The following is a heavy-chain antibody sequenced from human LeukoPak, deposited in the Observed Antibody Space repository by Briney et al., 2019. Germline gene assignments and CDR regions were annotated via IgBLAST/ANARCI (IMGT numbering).Heavy chain of an antibody. J-gene: IGHJ5*02. CDR1: GGTFSSYA. CDR3: ARGPGYSYGYYHWFDP. Sequence: SVKVSCKASGGTFSSYAISWVRQAPGQGLEWMGGIIPIFGTANYAQKFQGRVTITADESTSTAYMELSSLRSEDTAVYYCARGPGYSYGYYHWFDPWGQGTLATVSS. CDR2: IIPIFGTA. V-gene: IGHV1-69*13. D-gene: IGHD5-18*01.